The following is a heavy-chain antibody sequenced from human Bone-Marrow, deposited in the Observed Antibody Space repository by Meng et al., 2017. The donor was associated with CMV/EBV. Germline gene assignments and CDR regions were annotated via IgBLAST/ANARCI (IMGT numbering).Heavy chain of an antibody. CDR2: IKQDGSEK. D-gene: IGHD7-27*01. CDR1: GFTFSSYW. CDR3: ARAQSDYYYYGMDV. Sequence: GESLMISCAASGFTFSSYWMSWVRQAPGKGLEWVANIKQDGSEKYYVDSVKGRFTISRDNTKNSLYLQMNSLRAEDTAVYYCARAQSDYYYYGMDVWGQGTTATFSS. V-gene: IGHV3-7*04. J-gene: IGHJ6*02.